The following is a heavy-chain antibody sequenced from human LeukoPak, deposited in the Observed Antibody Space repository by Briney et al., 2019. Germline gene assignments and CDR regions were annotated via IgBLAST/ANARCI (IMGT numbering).Heavy chain of an antibody. J-gene: IGHJ4*02. CDR2: ISGSGRST. V-gene: IGHV3-23*01. D-gene: IGHD3-10*02. Sequence: GGSLRLSCAASGITFSSYAMSWVRQAPGKGLEWVSGISGSGRSTFYADSVKGRFTIFRDNAKNSLYLQMNSLRAEDTAVYYCARGTMFPYYFDYWGQGTLVTVSS. CDR1: GITFSSYA. CDR3: ARGTMFPYYFDY.